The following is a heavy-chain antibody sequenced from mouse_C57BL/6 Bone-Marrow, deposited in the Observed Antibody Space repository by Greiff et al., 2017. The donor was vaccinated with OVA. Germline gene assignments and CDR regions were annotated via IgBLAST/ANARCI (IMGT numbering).Heavy chain of an antibody. CDR2: INPSSGYT. V-gene: IGHV1-4*01. D-gene: IGHD2-3*01. J-gene: IGHJ2*01. Sequence: QVQLKESGAELARPGASVKMSCKASGYTFTSYTMHWVKQRPGQGLEWIGYINPSSGYTKYNQKFKDKATLTADKSSSTAYMQLSSLTSEDSAVYYCAYDGYYNYWGQGTTLTVSS. CDR3: AYDGYYNY. CDR1: GYTFTSYT.